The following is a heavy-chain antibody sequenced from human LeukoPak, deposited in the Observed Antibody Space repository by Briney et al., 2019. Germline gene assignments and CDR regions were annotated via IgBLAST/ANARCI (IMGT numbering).Heavy chain of an antibody. V-gene: IGHV4-59*01. D-gene: IGHD3-22*01. CDR3: ARAPSMILPYYFDY. CDR2: IAYSGSA. CDR1: GGSISPYF. Sequence: PSETLSLTCTVSGGSISPYFWSWIRQPPGKGLEWIGFIAYSGSANYNASLKSRVSISVDMSKIQLSLNLTSVTAADTAVYYCARAPSMILPYYFDYWSQGTLSPSPQ. J-gene: IGHJ4*02.